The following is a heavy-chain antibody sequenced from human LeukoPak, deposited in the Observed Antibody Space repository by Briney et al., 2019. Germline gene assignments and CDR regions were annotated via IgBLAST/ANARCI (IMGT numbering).Heavy chain of an antibody. CDR3: ARGTTDAY. CDR2: INPSGGST. J-gene: IGHJ4*02. CDR1: GYTFTSYY. V-gene: IGHV1-46*01. D-gene: IGHD1-1*01. Sequence: ASVEVSCKASGYTFTSYYIDCVRQAPGQGLEWMGVINPSGGSTRYAQKFQGRVTMTGDPSTRTVYMELSSLTSDDTAVYYCARGTTDAYWGQGTPVTVSS.